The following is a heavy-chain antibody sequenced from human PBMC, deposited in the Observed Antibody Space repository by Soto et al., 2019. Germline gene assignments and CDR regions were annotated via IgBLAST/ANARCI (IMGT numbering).Heavy chain of an antibody. CDR1: GGTFSSYA. V-gene: IGHV1-69*01. D-gene: IGHD2-15*01. Sequence: QVQLVQSGAEVKKPGSSVKVSCKASGGTFSSYAISWVRQAPGQGLEWMGGIIPIFGTANYAQKFQGRVTITADESTSKAYMELSSLRSEDTAVYYCARGVVVVVAATRNYYYGMDVWGQGTTVTVSS. CDR3: ARGVVVVVAATRNYYYGMDV. J-gene: IGHJ6*02. CDR2: IIPIFGTA.